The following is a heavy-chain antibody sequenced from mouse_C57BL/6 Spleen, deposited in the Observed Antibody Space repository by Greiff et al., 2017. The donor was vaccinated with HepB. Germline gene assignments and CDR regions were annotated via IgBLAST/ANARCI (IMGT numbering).Heavy chain of an antibody. D-gene: IGHD2-13*01. CDR1: GYAFTNYL. CDR2: INPGSGGT. CDR3: ARGFCDPFAY. Sequence: VQLQQSGAELVRPGTSVKVSCKASGYAFTNYLIEWVKQRPGQGLEWIGVINPGSGGTNYNEKVKGKAILTADKSSSTAYMQLRSLTSEDSAVNFCARGFCDPFAYWGQGTLVTVSA. V-gene: IGHV1-54*01. J-gene: IGHJ3*01.